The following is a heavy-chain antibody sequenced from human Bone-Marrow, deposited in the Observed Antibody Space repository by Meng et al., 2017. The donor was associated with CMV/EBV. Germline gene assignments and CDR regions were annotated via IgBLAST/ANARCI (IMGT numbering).Heavy chain of an antibody. J-gene: IGHJ4*02. V-gene: IGHV3-30-3*01. CDR2: ISDDGNFD. Sequence: VLLVEFWGGVVQPGRSLRISCAASGFTLSDYRMHWVRQAPGTGLEWVASISDDGNFDDYADSVKGRFTVSRDNFRKTIYLHMNSVRPEDAAVYYCVRDGDRTNWPFDCWGQGTVVTVSS. D-gene: IGHD1-1*01. CDR3: VRDGDRTNWPFDC. CDR1: GFTLSDYR.